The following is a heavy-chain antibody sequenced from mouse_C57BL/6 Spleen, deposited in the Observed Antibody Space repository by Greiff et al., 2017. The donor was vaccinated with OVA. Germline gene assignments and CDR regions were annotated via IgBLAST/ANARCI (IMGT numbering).Heavy chain of an antibody. D-gene: IGHD1-1*01. J-gene: IGHJ1*03. V-gene: IGHV5-9-1*02. CDR1: GFTFSSYA. CDR2: ISSGGDYI. CDR3: TSHYGSSYWYFDV. Sequence: EVHLVESGEGLVKPGGSLKLSCAASGFTFSSYAMSWVRQTPEKRLEWVAYISSGGDYIYYADTVKGRFTISRDNARNTLYLQMSSLKSEDTAMYYCTSHYGSSYWYFDVWGTGTTVTVSS.